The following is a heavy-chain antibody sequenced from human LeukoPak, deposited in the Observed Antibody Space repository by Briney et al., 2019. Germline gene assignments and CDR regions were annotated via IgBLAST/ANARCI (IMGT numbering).Heavy chain of an antibody. V-gene: IGHV4-59*08. J-gene: IGHJ4*02. CDR1: GGSISGYY. D-gene: IGHD5-18*01. Sequence: SETLSLTCTVSGGSISGYYWSWIRQPPGKGLEWIGYIYYSGSTNYNPSLKSRVTISVDTSKNQFSLKLSSVTAADTAVYYCVVEGYSYGYYYFDYWGQGTLVTVSS. CDR3: VVEGYSYGYYYFDY. CDR2: IYYSGST.